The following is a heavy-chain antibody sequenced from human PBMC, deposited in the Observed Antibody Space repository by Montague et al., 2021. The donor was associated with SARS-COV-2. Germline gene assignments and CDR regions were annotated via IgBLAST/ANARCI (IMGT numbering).Heavy chain of an antibody. J-gene: IGHJ5*02. V-gene: IGHV4-31*03. CDR3: ARVNTVRVYWFDP. D-gene: IGHD4-11*01. CDR1: GGSISSGGYY. Sequence: TLSLTCTVSGGSISSGGYYWSWIRQHPGKGLEWIGYIYDSGSTYYNPSLKSRVTISVYTSKNQFSLKLSSVTAADTAVYYCARVNTVRVYWFDPWGQGTLVTVSS. CDR2: IYDSGST.